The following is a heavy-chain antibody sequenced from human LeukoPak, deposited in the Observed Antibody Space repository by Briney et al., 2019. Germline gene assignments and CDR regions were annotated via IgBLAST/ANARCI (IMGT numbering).Heavy chain of an antibody. J-gene: IGHJ4*02. CDR3: AKATTYYDFWSGYSPDY. V-gene: IGHV3-23*01. CDR1: GFTFSSYA. D-gene: IGHD3-3*01. Sequence: GGSLRLSCAASGFTFSSYAMSWVRQAPGKGLEWVSAISGSGGSTYYADSVKGRFTISRDNSKNTLYLQMNGLRAEDTAVYYCAKATTYYDFWSGYSPDYWGQGTLVTVSS. CDR2: ISGSGGST.